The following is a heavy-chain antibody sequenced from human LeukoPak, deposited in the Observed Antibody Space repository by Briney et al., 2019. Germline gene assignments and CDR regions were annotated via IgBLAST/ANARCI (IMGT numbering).Heavy chain of an antibody. CDR3: ASNKGRDGYNPFDY. D-gene: IGHD5-24*01. J-gene: IGHJ4*01. CDR1: GGSISSFY. V-gene: IGHV4-4*07. CDR2: IYTSGST. Sequence: SETLSLTCTVSGGSISSFYWNWLRQPAGKGLEWSGLIYTSGSTNYNPSLKSRVTMSVDTSKNQFSRKVSSVTAADTAVYYCASNKGRDGYNPFDYWGHGTLVTVSS.